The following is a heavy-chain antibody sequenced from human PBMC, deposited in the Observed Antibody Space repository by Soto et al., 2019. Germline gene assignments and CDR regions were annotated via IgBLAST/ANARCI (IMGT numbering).Heavy chain of an antibody. D-gene: IGHD3-10*02. Sequence: PGGSLRLSCAASGFTFSSYGMHWVRQAPGKGLEWVAVIWYDGSNKYYADSVKGRFTISRDNSKNTLYLQMNSLRAEDTAVYYCARDPSLVTMYYFDYWGQGTLVTVSS. V-gene: IGHV3-33*01. J-gene: IGHJ4*02. CDR1: GFTFSSYG. CDR2: IWYDGSNK. CDR3: ARDPSLVTMYYFDY.